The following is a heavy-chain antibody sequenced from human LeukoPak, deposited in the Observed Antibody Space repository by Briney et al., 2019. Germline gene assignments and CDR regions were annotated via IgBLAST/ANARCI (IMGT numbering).Heavy chain of an antibody. D-gene: IGHD6-13*01. CDR2: INHSGST. Sequence: SETLSLTCAVYGGSFSGYYWSWIRQPPGKGLEWIGEINHSGSTNYNPPLKSRVTISVDTSKNQFSLKLSSVTAADTAVYYCARASSSWYWYAFDIWGQGTMVTVSS. CDR1: GGSFSGYY. V-gene: IGHV4-34*01. CDR3: ARASSSWYWYAFDI. J-gene: IGHJ3*02.